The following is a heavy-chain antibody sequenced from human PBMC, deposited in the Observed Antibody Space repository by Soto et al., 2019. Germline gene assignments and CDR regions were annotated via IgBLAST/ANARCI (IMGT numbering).Heavy chain of an antibody. CDR2: IWYDGSNK. CDR1: GFTFSSYG. J-gene: IGHJ6*02. V-gene: IGHV3-33*01. CDR3: AREGPTMVRGEPYYYCGMDV. D-gene: IGHD3-10*01. Sequence: GGSLRLSCAASGFTFSSYGMHWVRQAPGKGLEWVAVIWYDGSNKYYADSVKGRFTISRDNSKNTLYLQMNSLRAEDTAVYYCAREGPTMVRGEPYYYCGMDVWGQGTTVTVSS.